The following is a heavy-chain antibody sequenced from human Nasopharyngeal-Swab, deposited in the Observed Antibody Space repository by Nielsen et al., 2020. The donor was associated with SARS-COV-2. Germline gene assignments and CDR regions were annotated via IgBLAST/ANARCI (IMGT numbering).Heavy chain of an antibody. J-gene: IGHJ3*02. V-gene: IGHV3-21*01. CDR2: ISSSSSYI. D-gene: IGHD3-10*01. CDR3: ARSYIGITMVRGVMTAFDI. Sequence: GESLKISCAASGFTFSSYSMNWVRQAPGKGLEWVSSISSSSSYIYYADSVKGRSTISRDNAKNSLYLQMNSLRAEDTAVYYCARSYIGITMVRGVMTAFDIWGQGTMVTVSS. CDR1: GFTFSSYS.